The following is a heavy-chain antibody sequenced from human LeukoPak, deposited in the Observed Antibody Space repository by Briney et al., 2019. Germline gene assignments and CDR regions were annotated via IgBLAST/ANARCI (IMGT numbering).Heavy chain of an antibody. V-gene: IGHV3-7*04. CDR3: ARGIDEWLYLNY. CDR1: GSPFAPFW. D-gene: IGHD3-3*01. Sequence: PGGSLRLSCAASGSPFAPFWMTWVRQAPGKGPEFVATMNRDGSEVAYGNSVRGRFTISRDNAKNSLYLQMYSLRAEDTAAYYCARGIDEWLYLNYWGQGALVTVSS. J-gene: IGHJ4*02. CDR2: MNRDGSEV.